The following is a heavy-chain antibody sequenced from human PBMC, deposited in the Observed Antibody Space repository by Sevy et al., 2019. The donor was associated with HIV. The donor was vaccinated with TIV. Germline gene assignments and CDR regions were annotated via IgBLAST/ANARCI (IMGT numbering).Heavy chain of an antibody. CDR2: IYQDGSQE. Sequence: GGSLRLSCAACGFSFSDYYMGWVRQAPGKGLEWVANIYQDGSQENYVDSVKGRFTISRDNAKNSVYLQMNSLRVDDTGIYYCTRALWPCDYRGQGTLVTVSS. D-gene: IGHD2-21*01. CDR3: TRALWPCDY. J-gene: IGHJ4*02. V-gene: IGHV3-7*01. CDR1: GFSFSDYY.